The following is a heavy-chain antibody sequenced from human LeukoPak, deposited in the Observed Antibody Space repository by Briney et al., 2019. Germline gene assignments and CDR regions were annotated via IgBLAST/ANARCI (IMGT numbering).Heavy chain of an antibody. V-gene: IGHV3-33*01. CDR2: IWYDGSNK. Sequence: GGSLRLSCAASGLTFSSYGMHWVRQAPGKGLEWVAVIWYDGSNKYYADSVKGRFTISRDNSKNTLYLQMNSLRAEDTAVYYCARYRDEYYFDYWGQGTLVTVSS. J-gene: IGHJ4*02. D-gene: IGHD3-10*01. CDR1: GLTFSSYG. CDR3: ARYRDEYYFDY.